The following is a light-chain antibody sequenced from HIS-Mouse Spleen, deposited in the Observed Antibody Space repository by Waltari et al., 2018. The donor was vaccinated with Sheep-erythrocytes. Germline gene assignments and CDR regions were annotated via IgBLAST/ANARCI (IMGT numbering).Light chain of an antibody. CDR1: SSDVGGYNY. Sequence: QSALTQPRSVSGSPGQSVTISCTGTSSDVGGYNYVSWYQQHPGKAPQLMIYDVSKRPSGVPDRFSGSKSGTTASLTISGLQAEDEADYYCCSYAGSYNYVFGTGTKVTVL. CDR3: CSYAGSYNYV. CDR2: DVS. J-gene: IGLJ1*01. V-gene: IGLV2-11*01.